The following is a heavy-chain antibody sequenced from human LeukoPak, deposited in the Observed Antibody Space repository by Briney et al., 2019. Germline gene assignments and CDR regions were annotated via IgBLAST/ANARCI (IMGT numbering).Heavy chain of an antibody. D-gene: IGHD3-3*01. Sequence: GGSLRLSCAASGFTFSSYSMTWVRQAPGKGLEWVSSISSSSSYIYYADSVKGRFTISRDNAKNSLYLQMNSLRAEDTAVYYCARDLSDDFWSGYYRPPYYYYYYGMDVWGQGTTVTVSS. J-gene: IGHJ6*02. CDR3: ARDLSDDFWSGYYRPPYYYYYYGMDV. V-gene: IGHV3-21*01. CDR1: GFTFSSYS. CDR2: ISSSSSYI.